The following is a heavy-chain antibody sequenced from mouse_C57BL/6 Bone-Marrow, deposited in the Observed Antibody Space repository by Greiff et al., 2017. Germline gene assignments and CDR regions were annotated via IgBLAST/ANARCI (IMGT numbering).Heavy chain of an antibody. D-gene: IGHD1-1*01. J-gene: IGHJ4*01. Sequence: VKLVESGAELARPGASVKLSCKASGYTFTSYGISWVKQRTGQGLEWIGEIYPRSGTTYYTEKFKGQATLTADKSYSTAYMELRSLTSEDSAVYFCARTFITAVVAPYYAMDYWGQGTSVTVSS. CDR3: ARTFITAVVAPYYAMDY. V-gene: IGHV1-81*01. CDR2: IYPRSGTT. CDR1: GYTFTSYG.